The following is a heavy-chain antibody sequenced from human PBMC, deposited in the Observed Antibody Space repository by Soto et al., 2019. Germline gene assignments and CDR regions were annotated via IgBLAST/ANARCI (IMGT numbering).Heavy chain of an antibody. Sequence: SETLSLTCAVYGGSFSGYYWSWIHQPPGKGLEWIGEINHSGSTNYNPSLKSRVTISVDTSKNQFSLKLSSVTAADTAVYYCARESPIRSSWYLYYFDYWGQGTLVTVSS. CDR1: GGSFSGYY. CDR3: ARESPIRSSWYLYYFDY. V-gene: IGHV4-34*01. D-gene: IGHD6-13*01. CDR2: INHSGST. J-gene: IGHJ4*02.